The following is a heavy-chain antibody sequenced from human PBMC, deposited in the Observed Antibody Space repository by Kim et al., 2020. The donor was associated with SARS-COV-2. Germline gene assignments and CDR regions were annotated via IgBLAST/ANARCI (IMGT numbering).Heavy chain of an antibody. J-gene: IGHJ6*02. CDR1: GGSISSYY. CDR2: IYYSGST. V-gene: IGHV4-59*01. Sequence: SETLSLTCTVSGGSISSYYWSWIRQPPGKGLEWIGYIYYSGSTNYNPSLKSRVPISVDTSKNQFSLKLSSVTAADTAVYYCARDGGYDYVWGSYRPWYGMDVWGQGTTVTVSS. CDR3: ARDGGYDYVWGSYRPWYGMDV. D-gene: IGHD3-16*02.